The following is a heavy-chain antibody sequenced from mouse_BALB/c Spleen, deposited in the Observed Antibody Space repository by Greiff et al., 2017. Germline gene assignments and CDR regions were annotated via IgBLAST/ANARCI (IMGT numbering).Heavy chain of an antibody. CDR3: TRPGWLHPYWYFDV. Sequence: EVMLVESGGGLVQPGGSMKLSCVASGFTFSNYWMNWVRQSPEKGLEWVAEIRLKSNNYATHYAESVKGRFTISRDDSKSSVYLQMNNLRAEDTGIYYCTRPGWLHPYWYFDVWGAGTTVTVSS. J-gene: IGHJ1*01. CDR2: IRLKSNNYAT. CDR1: GFTFSNYW. D-gene: IGHD2-3*01. V-gene: IGHV6-6*02.